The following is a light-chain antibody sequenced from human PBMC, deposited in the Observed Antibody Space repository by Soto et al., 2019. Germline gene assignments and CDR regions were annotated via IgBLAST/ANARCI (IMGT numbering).Light chain of an antibody. J-gene: IGLJ1*01. Sequence: QSALTQPASVSGSPGQSITISCTGASSDVGRYNYVSWYQLHPGKAPKLIIYEVSNRPSGVSNRFSGSKSGNTASLTISGLRAEDVADYYCNSYTSSTAYVFGTGTKVTVL. V-gene: IGLV2-14*01. CDR1: SSDVGRYNY. CDR2: EVS. CDR3: NSYTSSTAYV.